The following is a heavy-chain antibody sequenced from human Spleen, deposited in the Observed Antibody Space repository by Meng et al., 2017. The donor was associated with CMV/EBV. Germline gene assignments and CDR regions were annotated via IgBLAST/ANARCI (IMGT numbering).Heavy chain of an antibody. CDR3: ASSMGGDYYYYGMDV. Sequence: GESLKISCAASGFTVSSNYMSWVRQAPGKGLEWVSVIYSGGSTYYADSVKGRFTISRDNSKNTLYLQMNSLRAEDTAVYYCASSMGGDYYYYGMDVWGQGTTVTVSS. CDR2: IYSGGST. V-gene: IGHV3-53*01. CDR1: GFTVSSNY. J-gene: IGHJ6*02. D-gene: IGHD3-16*01.